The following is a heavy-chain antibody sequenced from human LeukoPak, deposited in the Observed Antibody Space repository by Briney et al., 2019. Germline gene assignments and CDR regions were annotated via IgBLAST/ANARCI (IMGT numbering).Heavy chain of an antibody. J-gene: IGHJ4*02. D-gene: IGHD2-2*01. CDR2: IIPIFGTA. CDR3: ASRLYCSNTRCRNFPFAY. V-gene: IGHV1-69*01. Sequence: SVKVSCKASGGTFSSYAISWVRQAPGQGLEWMGGIIPIFGTANYAQKLQGRVTITADESTSTAYMELSSLRSEDTAIYYCASRLYCSNTRCRNFPFAYWGQGTLVTVSS. CDR1: GGTFSSYA.